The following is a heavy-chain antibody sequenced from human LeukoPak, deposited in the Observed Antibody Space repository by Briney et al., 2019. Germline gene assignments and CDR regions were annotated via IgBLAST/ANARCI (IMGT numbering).Heavy chain of an antibody. CDR2: LITSSGRT. Sequence: DSVKVSCKASGYSFNTYYMHWVRQAPGQGLEWMGILITSSGRTSSAQKFQDRVTMTRDTSTSTVYMELSSLRSEDTAVYYCARESESSFQGLSGYWGQGTLVTVSS. V-gene: IGHV1-46*02. CDR3: ARESESSFQGLSGY. D-gene: IGHD3-22*01. CDR1: GYSFNTYY. J-gene: IGHJ4*02.